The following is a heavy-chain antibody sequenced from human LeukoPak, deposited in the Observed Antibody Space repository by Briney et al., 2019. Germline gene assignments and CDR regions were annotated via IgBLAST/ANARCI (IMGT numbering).Heavy chain of an antibody. D-gene: IGHD3-10*01. V-gene: IGHV4-39*07. Sequence: SETLSLTCTVSGGSISSSSYYWGWIRQPPGKGLEWIGSIYYSGSTYYNPSLKSRVTISVDTSKNQFSLKLSSVTAADTAVYYCARRGWKNYYGSGSYYKGNWFDPWGQGTLVTVSS. J-gene: IGHJ5*02. CDR1: GGSISSSSYY. CDR2: IYYSGST. CDR3: ARRGWKNYYGSGSYYKGNWFDP.